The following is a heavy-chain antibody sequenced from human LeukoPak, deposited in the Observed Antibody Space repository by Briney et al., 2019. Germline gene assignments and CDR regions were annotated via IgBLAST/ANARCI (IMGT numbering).Heavy chain of an antibody. V-gene: IGHV3-11*01. CDR3: ARDPAITMVRGVASYYMDV. D-gene: IGHD3-10*01. CDR2: ISSSGNTK. CDR1: GFTFSDYY. Sequence: PGGSLRLSCAASGFTFSDYYMDWIRQAPGKGLEWVSYISSSGNTKYYADSVRGRFTISRDNAKNSLYLQMNSLRAEDTAVYYCARDPAITMVRGVASYYMDVWGKGTTLTVSS. J-gene: IGHJ6*03.